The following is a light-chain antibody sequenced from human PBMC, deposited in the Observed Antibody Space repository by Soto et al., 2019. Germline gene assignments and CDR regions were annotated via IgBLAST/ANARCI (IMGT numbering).Light chain of an antibody. CDR1: QGIGNA. V-gene: IGKV1-6*01. Sequence: AIQMTQSPSSLSASVGDRVTISCRASQGIGNALGWYQQKPGKPPKVLIYGASNLKSGVPPRLHGSGSGTDFTLDISSRQPGDSASYYCPQDINYPWTFGEGTNVEIK. CDR2: GAS. CDR3: PQDINYPWT. J-gene: IGKJ1*01.